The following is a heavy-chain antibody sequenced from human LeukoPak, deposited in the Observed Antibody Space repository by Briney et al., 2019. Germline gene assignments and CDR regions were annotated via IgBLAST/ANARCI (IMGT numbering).Heavy chain of an antibody. CDR1: GFSFNSFG. CDR2: IKEDGSEK. J-gene: IGHJ4*02. CDR3: ARDGLTCHCGVD. Sequence: QPGGSLRLSCAASGFSFNSFGINWVRQAPGKGLERVANIKEDGSEKHYVDSVKGRFTISRDNAKNSLYLQMNSLRADDTAVYYCARDGLTCHCGVDWGQGTLVTVSS. D-gene: IGHD2-21*01. V-gene: IGHV3-7*01.